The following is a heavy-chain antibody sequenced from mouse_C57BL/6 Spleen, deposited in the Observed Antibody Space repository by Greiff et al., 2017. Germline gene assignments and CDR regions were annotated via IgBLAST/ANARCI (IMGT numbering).Heavy chain of an antibody. CDR3: ASRGDGYLSYSMDY. J-gene: IGHJ4*01. D-gene: IGHD2-3*01. CDR2: IDPSDSYT. CDR1: GYTFTSYW. V-gene: IGHV1-59*01. Sequence: VQLQQPGAELVRPGTSVKLSCKASGYTFTSYWMHWVKQRPGQGLEWIGVIDPSDSYTNYNQKFKGKATLTLDTSSSTAYMQLSSLTSADSAVYYCASRGDGYLSYSMDYWGKGTSVTVSS.